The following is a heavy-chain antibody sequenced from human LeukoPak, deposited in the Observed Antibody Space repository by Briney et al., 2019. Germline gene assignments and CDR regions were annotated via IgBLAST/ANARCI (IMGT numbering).Heavy chain of an antibody. CDR2: THYSGIT. CDR1: GGSISSGDCY. CDR3: AIARAYSSSWYYFDY. J-gene: IGHJ4*02. D-gene: IGHD6-13*01. Sequence: KASETLSLTCTVSGGSISSGDCYWSWIRQPPGKGLEWIGHTHYSGITYYSPSLKSRLTISVDTSKNQFSLKLSSVTAADTAVYHCAIARAYSSSWYYFDYWGQGTLVTVSS. V-gene: IGHV4-30-4*08.